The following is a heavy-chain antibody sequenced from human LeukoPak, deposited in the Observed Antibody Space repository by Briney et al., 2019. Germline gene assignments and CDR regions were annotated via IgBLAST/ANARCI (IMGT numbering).Heavy chain of an antibody. J-gene: IGHJ3*02. V-gene: IGHV3-20*01. CDR3: ARVDSSGWWGAFDI. D-gene: IGHD6-19*01. Sequence: GGSLRLSCAASGFTFDDYGMSWVRQAPGKGLEWVSGINWNGGSIGYADSVKGRFTISRDNAKNSLYLQMNSLRAEDTALYHCARVDSSGWWGAFDIWGQGTMVTVSS. CDR1: GFTFDDYG. CDR2: INWNGGSI.